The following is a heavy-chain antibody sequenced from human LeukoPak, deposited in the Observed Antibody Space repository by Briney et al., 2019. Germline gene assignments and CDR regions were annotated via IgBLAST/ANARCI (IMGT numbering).Heavy chain of an antibody. CDR2: INPNSGGT. J-gene: IGHJ6*02. D-gene: IGHD4-17*01. V-gene: IGHV1-2*02. CDR3: ARDRDYGEGYHYYYYGMDV. CDR1: GYTFTGYY. Sequence: ASVKVSCKASGYTFTGYYMHWVRQAPGQGLEWMGWINPNSGGTNYAQKFQGRVTMTRDTSISTAYMELSRLRSDDTAVYYCARDRDYGEGYHYYYYGMDVWGQGTTVTVSS.